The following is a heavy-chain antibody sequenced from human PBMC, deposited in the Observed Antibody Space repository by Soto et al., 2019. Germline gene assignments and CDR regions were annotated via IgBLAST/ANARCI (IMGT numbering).Heavy chain of an antibody. CDR1: GDSSTASYSN. CDR2: FYYSGTT. CDR3: AKSVRDEVRRSDLDH. D-gene: IGHD3-10*01. V-gene: IGHV4-39*01. Sequence: SETLSLTCTVSGDSSTASYSNWAWIRQPPGKGLEWIGTFYYSGTTSQNPPLRSRITISGDTSRNQFSLNLRSVTAADSGFYYCAKSVRDEVRRSDLDHWGQGTLCTVS. J-gene: IGHJ4*02.